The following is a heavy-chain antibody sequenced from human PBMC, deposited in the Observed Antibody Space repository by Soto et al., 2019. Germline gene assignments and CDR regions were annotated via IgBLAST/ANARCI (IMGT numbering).Heavy chain of an antibody. D-gene: IGHD1-7*01. J-gene: IGHJ4*02. CDR2: IWYDGSDK. CDR3: AKGGGTTLPLES. Sequence: QVQLVESGGGVVQPGRSLRLSCAASGFTFSSYGIHWVRQAPGKGLAWVAVIWYDGSDKFYADSVKGRFTISRDNSKNTMYLPMHSLTAEYTAVDYCAKGGGTTLPLESWGQGTLVTVSS. V-gene: IGHV3-33*06. CDR1: GFTFSSYG.